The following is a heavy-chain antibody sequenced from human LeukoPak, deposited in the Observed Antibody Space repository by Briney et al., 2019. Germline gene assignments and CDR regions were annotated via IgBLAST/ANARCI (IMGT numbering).Heavy chain of an antibody. CDR2: IWYDGSNK. CDR3: AKDSVPYHDFWSGYYTGMRGDYDY. CDR1: GFTFSSYG. Sequence: GGSLRLSCAASGFTFSSYGMHWVRQAPGKGLEWVAVIWYDGSNKYYADSVKGRFTISRDNSKNTLYLQMNSLRAEDTAVYYCAKDSVPYHDFWSGYYTGMRGDYDYWGQGTLVTVSS. J-gene: IGHJ4*02. D-gene: IGHD3-3*01. V-gene: IGHV3-33*06.